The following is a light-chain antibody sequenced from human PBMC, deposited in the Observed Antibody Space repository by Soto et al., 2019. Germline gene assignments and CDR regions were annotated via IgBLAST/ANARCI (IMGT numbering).Light chain of an antibody. J-gene: IGKJ2*01. V-gene: IGKV1-33*01. CDR2: DAS. CDR1: QDISNN. Sequence: DIQMTQSPSYLSASVGDRVTITCQASQDISNNLHWYQVKPGKAPKLLIYDASTLETGVPSRFSGSGSGTDFTFTINSLEPEDVATYYCQEYDARPRAFGQGNKLQVK. CDR3: QEYDARPRA.